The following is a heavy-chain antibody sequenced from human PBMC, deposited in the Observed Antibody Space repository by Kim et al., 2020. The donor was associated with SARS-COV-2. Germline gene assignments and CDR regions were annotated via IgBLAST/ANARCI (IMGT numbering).Heavy chain of an antibody. CDR1: GFTFSSYG. J-gene: IGHJ4*02. CDR3: AREPLAVAGTLDFDY. D-gene: IGHD6-19*01. Sequence: GGSLRLSCAASGFTFSSYGMHWVRQAPGKGLEWVAVIWYDGSNKYYADSVKGRFTISRDNSKNTLYLQMNSLRAEDTAVYYCAREPLAVAGTLDFDYWGQGTLVTVSS. CDR2: IWYDGSNK. V-gene: IGHV3-33*01.